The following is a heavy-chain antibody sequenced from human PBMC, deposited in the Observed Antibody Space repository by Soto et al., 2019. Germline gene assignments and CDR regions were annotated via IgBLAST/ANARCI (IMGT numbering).Heavy chain of an antibody. V-gene: IGHV1-3*01. D-gene: IGHD1-26*01. CDR3: IRGKEAGLWFGP. CDR1: GLTFSHHS. CDR2: INADNGYT. J-gene: IGHJ5*02. Sequence: ASVKVSCKASGLTFSHHSIHWVRQAPGQRLEWMGWINADNGYTKYSQKFQGRVTITWDTSAKTAYMELSSLRSEDTGIYYCIRGKEAGLWFGPWGQGTQVTVSS.